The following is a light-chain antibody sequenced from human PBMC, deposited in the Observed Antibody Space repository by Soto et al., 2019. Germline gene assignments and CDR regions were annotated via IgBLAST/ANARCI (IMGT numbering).Light chain of an antibody. CDR1: QSVSSSS. CDR2: GAS. Sequence: EIVLTQSPGTLSLSPGERATLSCRASQSVSSSSLAWYQQEPGQAPRLLIYGASSRATGIPDRFSGSGSGTDFTLTISRLEPEDFAVYYCQQYDTSPPITFGQGTRLEIK. J-gene: IGKJ5*01. CDR3: QQYDTSPPIT. V-gene: IGKV3-20*01.